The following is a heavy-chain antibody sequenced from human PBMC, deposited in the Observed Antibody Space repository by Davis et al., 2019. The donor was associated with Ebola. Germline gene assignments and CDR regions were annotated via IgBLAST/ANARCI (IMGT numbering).Heavy chain of an antibody. J-gene: IGHJ4*02. Sequence: PGGSLRLSCAASGFTFTSYAMSWVRQAPGKGLEWVSAISGSGGSTYYADSVKGRFTISRDNSKNTLYLQMNSLRAEDTAVYYCAKDVIYYYDSSGLWGQGTLVTVSS. CDR1: GFTFTSYA. V-gene: IGHV3-23*01. CDR2: ISGSGGST. CDR3: AKDVIYYYDSSGL. D-gene: IGHD3-22*01.